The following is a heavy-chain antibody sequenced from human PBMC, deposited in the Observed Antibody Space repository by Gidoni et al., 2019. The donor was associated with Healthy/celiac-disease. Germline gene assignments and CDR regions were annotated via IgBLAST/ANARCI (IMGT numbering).Heavy chain of an antibody. CDR2: IYHSGST. CDR1: GGASRRSNW. D-gene: IGHD3-22*01. CDR3: ARFPLNYYDSSGYHKGGFDY. V-gene: IGHV4-4*02. Sequence: QVQLQESGPGLVKPSGTLSLTCAGSGGASRRSNWWSWVRQPPGKGLEWIGEIYHSGSTNYNPSLKRRVTISVDKSKNLFSLTLSSVTAADTAVYYCARFPLNYYDSSGYHKGGFDYWGQGTLVTVSS. J-gene: IGHJ4*02.